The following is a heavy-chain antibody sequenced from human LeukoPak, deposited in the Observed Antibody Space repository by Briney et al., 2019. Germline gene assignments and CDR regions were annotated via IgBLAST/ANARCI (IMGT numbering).Heavy chain of an antibody. J-gene: IGHJ5*02. D-gene: IGHD3-16*01. CDR2: INHSGST. CDR3: ARHYGP. V-gene: IGHV4-34*01. CDR1: GGSFSGYY. Sequence: PSETLSLTCAVYGGSFSGYYWNWIRQPPGKGLEWIGEINHSGSTYYNPSLKSRVTISVDTSKNQFSLKLNSVTAADTAVYYCARHYGPWGQGTLVTVSS.